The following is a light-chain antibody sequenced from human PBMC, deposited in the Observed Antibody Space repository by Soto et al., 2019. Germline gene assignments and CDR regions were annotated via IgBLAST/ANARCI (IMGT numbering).Light chain of an antibody. V-gene: IGKV1-5*03. CDR1: QSISSW. CDR3: QQYNSYPLT. J-gene: IGKJ4*01. CDR2: KAS. Sequence: DTQMTQSPSTLSASVGVRVTITCRASQSISSWLDWYQQKPGKAPNLLIYKASSLESGVPSRFSGSGSGTEFTLTISSLQPDDFSTYYYQQYNSYPLTFGGGTKVDIK.